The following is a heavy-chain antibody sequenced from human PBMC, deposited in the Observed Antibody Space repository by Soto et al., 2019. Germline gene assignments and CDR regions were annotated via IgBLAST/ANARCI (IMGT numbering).Heavy chain of an antibody. CDR3: ARGGYCTGGSCSLY. Sequence: SETLSLTCTVSSGSISSIGYYWGWIRQPPGKGLEWIGSIYSGGTTYYNPSLKSRVSISVDTSKNQFSLKLTSVTAADTAVYYCARGGYCTGGSCSLYWGQGTLVTVSS. CDR2: IYSGGTT. J-gene: IGHJ4*02. V-gene: IGHV4-39*01. D-gene: IGHD2-15*01. CDR1: SGSISSIGYY.